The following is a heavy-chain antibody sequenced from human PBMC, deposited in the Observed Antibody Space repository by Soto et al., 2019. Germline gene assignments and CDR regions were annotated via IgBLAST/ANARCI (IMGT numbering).Heavy chain of an antibody. CDR1: GFSLTTRGVG. V-gene: IGHV2-5*02. J-gene: IGHJ4*02. CDR2: IYWDDDE. CDR3: APRPRGDSYHFDY. Sequence: QITLKESGPTLVQPTQTLTLTCTFSGFSLTTRGVGVGWIRQPPGKALEWLALIYWDDDEGYSPSLKSRTTITKDSSKNPVVLTMINRDPVDAATYCCAPRPRGDSYHFDYWGQGTLVTVSS. D-gene: IGHD5-18*01.